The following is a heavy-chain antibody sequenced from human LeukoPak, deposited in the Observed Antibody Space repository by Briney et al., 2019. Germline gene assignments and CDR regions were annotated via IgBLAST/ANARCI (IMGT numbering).Heavy chain of an antibody. CDR2: IWYDGSNK. D-gene: IGHD6-13*01. J-gene: IGHJ4*02. CDR1: GFTVSTYV. V-gene: IGHV3-33*08. CDR3: ARISGGSSWSDPWVY. Sequence: PGGSLRLSCAVSGFTVSTYVMHWVRQAPGKGLEWVAVIWYDGSNKYYADSVKGRFTISRDNSKNTLYLQMNSLRAEDTAVYYCARISGGSSWSDPWVYWGQGTLVTVSS.